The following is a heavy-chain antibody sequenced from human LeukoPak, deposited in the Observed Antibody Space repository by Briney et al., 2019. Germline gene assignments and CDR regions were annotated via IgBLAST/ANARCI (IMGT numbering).Heavy chain of an antibody. Sequence: SETLSLTCAVYGESFSGDYWTWICQPPGKGLEWIGEINYSASTNYNPSLKSRVTISVDTSKNQFSLKLSSVTAADTAVYYCARTPRGRAFRGMDVWGQGTTVTVSS. CDR1: GESFSGDY. J-gene: IGHJ6*02. CDR3: ARTPRGRAFRGMDV. V-gene: IGHV4-34*01. CDR2: INYSAST. D-gene: IGHD3-10*01.